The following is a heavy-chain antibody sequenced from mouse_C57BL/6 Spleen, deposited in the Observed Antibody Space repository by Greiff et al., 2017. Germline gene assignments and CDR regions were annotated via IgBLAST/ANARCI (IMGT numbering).Heavy chain of an antibody. D-gene: IGHD4-1*01. V-gene: IGHV1-55*01. CDR1: GYTFTSYW. J-gene: IGHJ3*01. CDR2: IYPGSGST. Sequence: QVHVKQSGAELVKPGASVKMSCKASGYTFTSYWITWVKQRPGQGLEWIGDIYPGSGSTNYNEKFKSKATLTVDTSSSTAYMQLSSLTSEDSAVYYCAEGLGRAYWGQGTLVTVSA. CDR3: AEGLGRAY.